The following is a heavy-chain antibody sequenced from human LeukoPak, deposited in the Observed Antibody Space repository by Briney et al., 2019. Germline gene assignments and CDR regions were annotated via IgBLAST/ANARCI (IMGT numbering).Heavy chain of an antibody. CDR1: GFTFSTYC. J-gene: IGHJ4*02. V-gene: IGHV3-74*01. Sequence: PGGSLRLSCAASGFTFSTYCMHWVRQAPGKGPMWVSRICPDGTVTNYADSVKARFIISRDNARNTVYLQMNSLRVEDTAVYYCARALDQQLPFDYWGQGTLVTVSS. CDR2: ICPDGTVT. D-gene: IGHD6-13*01. CDR3: ARALDQQLPFDY.